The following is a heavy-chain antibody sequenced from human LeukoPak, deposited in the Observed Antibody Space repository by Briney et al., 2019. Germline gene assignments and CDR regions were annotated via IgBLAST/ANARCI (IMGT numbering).Heavy chain of an antibody. CDR2: INHSGST. Sequence: SETPSLTCAVYGGSFSGYYWSWIRQPPGKGLEWIGEINHSGSTNYNPSLKSRVTISVDTSKNQFSLKLSSVTAADTAVYYCARGGRGLLEFDYWGQGTLVTVSS. D-gene: IGHD1-26*01. CDR1: GGSFSGYY. J-gene: IGHJ4*02. CDR3: ARGGRGLLEFDY. V-gene: IGHV4-34*01.